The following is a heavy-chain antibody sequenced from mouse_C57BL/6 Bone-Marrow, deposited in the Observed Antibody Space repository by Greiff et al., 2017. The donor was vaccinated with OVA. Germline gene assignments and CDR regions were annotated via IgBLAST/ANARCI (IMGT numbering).Heavy chain of an antibody. V-gene: IGHV14-1*01. CDR2: IDPEDGDT. Sequence: EVQVVESGAELVRPGASVKLSCTASGFNIKDYYMHWVKQRPEQGLEWIGRIDPEDGDTEYAPKFQGKATMTADTSSNTAYLQLSSLTSEDTAVYYCTSTTVVPYYFDYWGQGTTLTVSS. CDR3: TSTTVVPYYFDY. D-gene: IGHD1-1*01. J-gene: IGHJ2*01. CDR1: GFNIKDYY.